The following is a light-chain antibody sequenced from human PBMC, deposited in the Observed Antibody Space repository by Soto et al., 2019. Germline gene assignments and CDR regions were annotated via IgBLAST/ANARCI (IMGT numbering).Light chain of an antibody. CDR1: QIVRSN. J-gene: IGKJ2*01. V-gene: IGKV1-39*01. CDR2: AAS. CDR3: QQTFSRPYT. Sequence: DIQMTQSPSSLSASVGDRVTITCRANQIVRSNLNWYQQKPGKVPELLIYAASTLQPGVPSRFRGSGSGTDFTLTVSSLQPEDFATYHCQQTFSRPYTFGQGTKLEIE.